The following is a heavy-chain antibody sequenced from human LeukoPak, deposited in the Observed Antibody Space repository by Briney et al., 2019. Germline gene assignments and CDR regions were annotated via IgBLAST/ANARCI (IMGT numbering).Heavy chain of an antibody. CDR1: GGSFSGYY. CDR2: INHSGST. J-gene: IGHJ5*02. CDR3: ARWYCSGGSCYLGRRYNWFDP. D-gene: IGHD2-15*01. V-gene: IGHV4-34*01. Sequence: SETLSLTCAVYGGSFSGYYWSWIRQPPGKGLEWIGEINHSGSTNYNPSLKSRVTISVDTSKNQFSLKLSSVTAADTAVYYCARWYCSGGSCYLGRRYNWFDPWGQGTLVTVSS.